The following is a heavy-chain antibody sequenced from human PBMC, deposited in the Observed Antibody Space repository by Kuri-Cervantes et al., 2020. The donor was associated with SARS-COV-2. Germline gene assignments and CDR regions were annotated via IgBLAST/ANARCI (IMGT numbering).Heavy chain of an antibody. CDR2: IDSSSYYI. Sequence: GGSLRLSCAASGFTFSGYSMNWIRQAPGKGLEWVASIDSSSYYIYHADSVKGRLTISRDNAKTSVYLQMNSLKVEDTAVHYCAREEGGELGEAFDYWGQGALVTVSS. J-gene: IGHJ4*02. V-gene: IGHV3-21*01. CDR1: GFTFSGYS. D-gene: IGHD7-27*01. CDR3: AREEGGELGEAFDY.